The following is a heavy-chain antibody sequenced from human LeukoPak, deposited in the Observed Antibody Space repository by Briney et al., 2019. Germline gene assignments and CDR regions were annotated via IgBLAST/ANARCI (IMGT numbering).Heavy chain of an antibody. V-gene: IGHV3-74*01. CDR3: ARGGQGALDS. Sequence: PGGSLRLSCAASGFTFSSNWMHWVRQAPGKGLVWVSYVNTDGSATTYADSVKGRFTISRDNAKNTLYLQMNSLRAEDTAVYYCARGGQGALDSWGQGTLVTVSS. CDR2: VNTDGSAT. J-gene: IGHJ4*02. CDR1: GFTFSSNW. D-gene: IGHD3-16*01.